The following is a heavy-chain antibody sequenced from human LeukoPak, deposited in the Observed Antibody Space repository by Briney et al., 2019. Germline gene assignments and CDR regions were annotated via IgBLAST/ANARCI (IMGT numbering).Heavy chain of an antibody. CDR1: GGTFSSYA. J-gene: IGHJ4*02. V-gene: IGHV1-69*13. D-gene: IGHD6-19*01. CDR2: IIPIFGTA. Sequence: ASVKVSCKASGGTFSSYAISWVRQAPGQGLEWMGGIIPIFGTANYAQKFQGRVTITADESTSTAYMELSSLRSDDTAVYYCARAPSTSVYSSGWFRGYWGQGTLVTVSS. CDR3: ARAPSTSVYSSGWFRGY.